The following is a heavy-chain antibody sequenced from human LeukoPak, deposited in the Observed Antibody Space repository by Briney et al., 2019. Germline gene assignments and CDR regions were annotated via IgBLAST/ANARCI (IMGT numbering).Heavy chain of an antibody. CDR2: MNANSGNT. D-gene: IGHD3-22*01. CDR3: ASVTYYYDSSGYYNDY. CDR1: GYTFTSYD. V-gene: IGHV1-8*01. Sequence: GASVKVSCKASGYTFTSYDINWVRQAPGQGLEWMGWMNANSGNTGYAQKFQGRVTITRNTSISTPYMQLSSLRSEDTAVYYCASVTYYYDSSGYYNDYWGQGPLVTVSS. J-gene: IGHJ4*02.